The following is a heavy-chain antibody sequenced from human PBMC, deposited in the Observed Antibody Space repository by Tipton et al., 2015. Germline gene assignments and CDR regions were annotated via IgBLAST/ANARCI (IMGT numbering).Heavy chain of an antibody. J-gene: IGHJ6*02. Sequence: SLRLSCAASGFTFSTYWMSWVRQAPGKGLEWVANIKQDGSEKYYVDSVKGRFTISRDNAKNSLYLQMNSLRAEDTAVYYCARCWHYYYYGVDVWGQGTTVTVSS. V-gene: IGHV3-7*01. CDR1: GFTFSTYW. CDR3: ARCWHYYYYGVDV. CDR2: IKQDGSEK.